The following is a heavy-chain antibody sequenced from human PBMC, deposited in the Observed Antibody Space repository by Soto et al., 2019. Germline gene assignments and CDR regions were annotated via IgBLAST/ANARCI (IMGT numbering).Heavy chain of an antibody. CDR3: AKGGQLRTEGGGS. D-gene: IGHD2-2*01. CDR2: ISWNSGSI. V-gene: IGHV3-9*01. CDR1: GFTFDDYA. J-gene: IGHJ5*02. Sequence: EVQLVESGGGLVQPGRSLRLSCAASGFTFDDYAMHWVRQAPGKGLEWVSGISWNSGSIGYADSVKGRFTISRDNAKNSLYLQMSSLRAEDTALYYCAKGGQLRTEGGGSWGQGTLVTVSS.